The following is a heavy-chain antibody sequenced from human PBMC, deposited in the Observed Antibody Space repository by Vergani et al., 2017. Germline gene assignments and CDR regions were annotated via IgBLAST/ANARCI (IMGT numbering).Heavy chain of an antibody. Sequence: QVQLVQSGAEVKKPGSSVKVSCKASGGTFSSYAISWVRQAPGQGLEWMGRIIPILGIANYAQKFQGRVTITADKSTSTAYMELSSLRSEDTAVYYCARRQVSLLGRELPYWXFDLWGRGTLVTVSS. D-gene: IGHD1-26*01. J-gene: IGHJ2*01. CDR2: IIPILGIA. CDR1: GGTFSSYA. V-gene: IGHV1-69*04. CDR3: ARRQVSLLGRELPYWXFDL.